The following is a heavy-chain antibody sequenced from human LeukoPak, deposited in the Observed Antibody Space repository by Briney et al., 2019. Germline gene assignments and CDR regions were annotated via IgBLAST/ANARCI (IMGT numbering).Heavy chain of an antibody. V-gene: IGHV3-48*01. D-gene: IGHD2-2*01. J-gene: IGHJ3*01. Sequence: PGGSLRLSCAASGFTFNNYTMNWVRQAPGKGLEWVSYISSRSSTIYYTDSVKGRFTISRDNAKNSLYLQMNSLRAEDTAVYYCAREGYCNITSCPRGAFDFWGQGTMVTVSS. CDR1: GFTFNNYT. CDR3: AREGYCNITSCPRGAFDF. CDR2: ISSRSSTI.